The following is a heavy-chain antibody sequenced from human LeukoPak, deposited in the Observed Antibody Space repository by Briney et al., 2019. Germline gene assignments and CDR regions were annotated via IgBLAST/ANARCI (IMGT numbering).Heavy chain of an antibody. CDR3: ARDRGVTAITDAFGI. J-gene: IGHJ3*02. D-gene: IGHD2-21*02. V-gene: IGHV1-18*01. CDR2: ISAYNGNA. Sequence: ASVKVSCKASGYTFTSYGISWVRQAPGQGLEWMGWISAYNGNANYAQKLQGRVTMTTDTSTSTAYMELRSLRSDDTAVYYCARDRGVTAITDAFGIWGQGTMVTVSS. CDR1: GYTFTSYG.